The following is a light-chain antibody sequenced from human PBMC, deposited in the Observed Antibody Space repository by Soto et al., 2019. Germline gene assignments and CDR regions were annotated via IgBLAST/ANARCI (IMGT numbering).Light chain of an antibody. CDR2: AAS. V-gene: IGKV1-39*01. CDR3: QQANSFPIN. CDR1: QSISNH. J-gene: IGKJ5*01. Sequence: IQMTHSPSSLSASVEDRVIITCRASQSISNHLNWYQQKPGKAPKLLIFAASSLQSGVPSRFSGSGSGTDFTLTISSLQPEDFATYYCQQANSFPINFGQGTRLEIK.